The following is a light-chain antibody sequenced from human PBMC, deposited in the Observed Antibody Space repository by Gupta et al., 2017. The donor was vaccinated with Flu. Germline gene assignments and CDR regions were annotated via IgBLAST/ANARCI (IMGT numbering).Light chain of an antibody. CDR1: NLRSYY. V-gene: IGLV3-19*01. CDR2: GKN. Sequence: VKNVRITCQGHNLRSYYARGYQQKSGQAPVLVMYGKNNRASGSTDRFAGSSTGNTASVTITGAQAEDEDDYYCNSRDSSGKWVFGGGTKLTVL. CDR3: NSRDSSGKWV. J-gene: IGLJ3*02.